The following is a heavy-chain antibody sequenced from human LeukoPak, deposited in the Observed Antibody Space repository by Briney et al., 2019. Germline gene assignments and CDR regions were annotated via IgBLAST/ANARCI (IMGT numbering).Heavy chain of an antibody. CDR1: GFTFSTYA. CDR2: ISGSGGNT. D-gene: IGHD6-19*01. V-gene: IGHV3-23*01. J-gene: IGHJ4*02. CDR3: ARDGSSGWYPTDY. Sequence: GGSLRLSCAASGFTFSTYAMTWVRQAPGKGLEWVSTISGSGGNTYYADSVKGRFTISRDNAKNSLYLQMNSLRVEDTAVYYCARDGSSGWYPTDYWGQGTLVTVSS.